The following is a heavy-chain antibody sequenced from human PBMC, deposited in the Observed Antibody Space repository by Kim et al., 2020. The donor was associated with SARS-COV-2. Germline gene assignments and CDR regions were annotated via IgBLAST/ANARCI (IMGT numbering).Heavy chain of an antibody. Sequence: GGSLRLSCAASGFTFSSYGMHWVRQAPGKGLEWVAVISYDGSNKYYADSVKGRFTISRDNSKNTLYLQMNSLRAEDTAVYYCAKDGVRLRYHFDYWGQGTLVTVSS. CDR1: GFTFSSYG. CDR2: ISYDGSNK. J-gene: IGHJ4*02. V-gene: IGHV3-30*18. D-gene: IGHD2-2*02. CDR3: AKDGVRLRYHFDY.